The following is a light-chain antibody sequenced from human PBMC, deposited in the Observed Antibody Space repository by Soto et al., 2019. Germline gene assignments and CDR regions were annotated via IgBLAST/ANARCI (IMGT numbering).Light chain of an antibody. V-gene: IGLV2-14*03. CDR3: SSYTSSSTYV. J-gene: IGLJ1*01. Sequence: QSVLTQPASVSGSPGQSITISCTGTNSDVGGYNYVSWYQQHPGKAPKLMIYDVSNRPSGVSNRFSGSKSGNTASLTISGLQAEDVADYYCSSYTSSSTYVFGTGTKLTVL. CDR1: NSDVGGYNY. CDR2: DVS.